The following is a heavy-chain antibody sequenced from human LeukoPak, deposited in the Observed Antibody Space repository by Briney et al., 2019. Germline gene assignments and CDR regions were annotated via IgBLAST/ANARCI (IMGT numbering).Heavy chain of an antibody. J-gene: IGHJ4*02. CDR2: IDAGNGNT. CDR3: VRSIAYSSVSNGGYYFDY. V-gene: IGHV1-3*01. D-gene: IGHD6-19*01. Sequence: ASVKVSCKASGYTFTSYAIHWVRQAPGQRLEWMGWIDAGNGNTKCSQKFQDRVTITRDTSASTAYMELSSLRSGDPAVYYCVRSIAYSSVSNGGYYFDYWGQGTLVTVSS. CDR1: GYTFTSYA.